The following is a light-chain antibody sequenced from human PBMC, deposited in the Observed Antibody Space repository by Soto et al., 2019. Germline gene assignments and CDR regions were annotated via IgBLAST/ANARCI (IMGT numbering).Light chain of an antibody. CDR2: DVS. J-gene: IGLJ2*01. Sequence: QSVLTQPASVSAFPGQSITISFTGTSSDSGGYIYVSWYQHHPGKAPRLMIYDVSRRPSGVSNLFSGSKSGTTASLTIAGLQAEDEAQYSCRSYCRANNVIFGGGTKLTVL. CDR1: SSDSGGYIY. CDR3: RSYCRANNVI. V-gene: IGLV2-14*01.